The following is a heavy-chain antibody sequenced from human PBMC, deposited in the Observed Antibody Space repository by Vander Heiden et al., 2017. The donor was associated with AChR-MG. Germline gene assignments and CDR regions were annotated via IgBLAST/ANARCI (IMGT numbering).Heavy chain of an antibody. Sequence: QVQLVESGGGVVQPGRSLRLSSAASGFTFSGYGMHWVRQAPGKGLEWVAVISYDGSNKYYADSVKGRFTISRDNSKNTLYLQMNSLRAEDTAVYYCAKDRVYSSPRMFLDYWGQGTLVTVSS. CDR3: AKDRVYSSPRMFLDY. CDR2: ISYDGSNK. CDR1: GFTFSGYG. V-gene: IGHV3-30*18. D-gene: IGHD6-19*01. J-gene: IGHJ4*02.